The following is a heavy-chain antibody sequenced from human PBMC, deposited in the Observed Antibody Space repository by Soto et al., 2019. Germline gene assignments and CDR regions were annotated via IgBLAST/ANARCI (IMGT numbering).Heavy chain of an antibody. CDR2: IKQDGSEK. J-gene: IGHJ4*02. D-gene: IGHD3-10*01. CDR1: GFTFPNYW. Sequence: QLVESGGGLVQPGGSLRLSCATSGFTFPNYWMSWVRQAPGEGLEWVANIKQDGSEKYYVDSVKGRFTISRDNAKNSVYLQMNSLRVEDTALYYCARDKYYGPGNDYWGQGTLVTVSS. CDR3: ARDKYYGPGNDY. V-gene: IGHV3-7*05.